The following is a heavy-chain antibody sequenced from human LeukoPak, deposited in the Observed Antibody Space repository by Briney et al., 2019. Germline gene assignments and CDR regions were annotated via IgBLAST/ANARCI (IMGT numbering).Heavy chain of an antibody. CDR1: GFTFSSYA. D-gene: IGHD3-22*01. J-gene: IGHJ4*02. CDR2: ISGRGGST. Sequence: GGSLRLSCAASGFTFSSYAMSWVRQAPGKGLEWVSAISGRGGSTYYADSVKGRFTISRDNSKNTLYLQMNSLRAEDTAVYYCAKDHEITMIVGYFGYWGQGTLVTVSS. V-gene: IGHV3-23*01. CDR3: AKDHEITMIVGYFGY.